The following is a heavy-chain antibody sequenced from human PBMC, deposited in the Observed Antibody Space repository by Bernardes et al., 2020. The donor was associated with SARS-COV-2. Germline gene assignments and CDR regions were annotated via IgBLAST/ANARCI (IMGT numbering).Heavy chain of an antibody. CDR2: INPNSGGT. CDR3: AREADSVAALDS. J-gene: IGHJ4*02. D-gene: IGHD2-15*01. CDR1: GYTFTGYY. Sequence: ASVKVSCKASGYTFTGYYMNWVRQAPGQGLEWMGWINPNSGGTNYAQKFQGRITMTRDTPITTAYMELRGLRSDDTAVYYCAREADSVAALDSWGQGVLVIVSS. V-gene: IGHV1-2*02.